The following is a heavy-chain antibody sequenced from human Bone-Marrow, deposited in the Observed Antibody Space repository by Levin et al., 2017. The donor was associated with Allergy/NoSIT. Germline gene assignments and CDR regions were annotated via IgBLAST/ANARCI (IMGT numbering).Heavy chain of an antibody. CDR2: FYPGGRT. V-gene: IGHV3-53*01. D-gene: IGHD2-2*01. Sequence: GESLKISCVASGFSVSDHYMSWVRQAPGKGLEWVAVFYPGGRTYPADSLKGRFTISSDTSQNTLFLQINSLRPEDTAVYYCVRVGPAMPADWGQGTLVIVSP. J-gene: IGHJ4*02. CDR3: VRVGPAMPAD. CDR1: GFSVSDHY.